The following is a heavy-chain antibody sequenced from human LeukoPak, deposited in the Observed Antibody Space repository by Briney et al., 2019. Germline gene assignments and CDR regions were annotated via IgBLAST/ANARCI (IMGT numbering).Heavy chain of an antibody. CDR2: IYPGDSDP. V-gene: IGHV5-51*01. D-gene: IGHD6-13*01. CDR1: GYTFTTYW. Sequence: GESPKISCKGSGYTFTTYWIGWVRQMPGQGLEWMGIIYPGDSDPRYSPSFQGQVTISADKSISTAYLQWSSLKASDSAMYYCVRHGLGSSWFGFDYWGQGTLVTVSS. CDR3: VRHGLGSSWFGFDY. J-gene: IGHJ4*02.